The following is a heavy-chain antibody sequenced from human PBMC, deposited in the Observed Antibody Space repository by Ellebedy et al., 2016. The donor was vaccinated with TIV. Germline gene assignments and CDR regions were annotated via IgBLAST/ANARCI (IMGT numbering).Heavy chain of an antibody. J-gene: IGHJ5*02. V-gene: IGHV4-39*02. CDR2: IENTGST. CDR3: ARITPTGSGGRGCFDL. CDR1: GVPVTSGDSF. D-gene: IGHD3-10*01. Sequence: SETLSLTXTVYGVPVTSGDSFWGWIRQPPGKGLELIGTIENTGSTTYSPSLKSRVTISMDTSKNHFTLRLTSVTAADMAVYFCARITPTGSGGRGCFDLWGPGTLVTVSS.